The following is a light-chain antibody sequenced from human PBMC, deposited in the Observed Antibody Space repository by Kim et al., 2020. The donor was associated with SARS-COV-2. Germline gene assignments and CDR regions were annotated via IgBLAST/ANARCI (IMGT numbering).Light chain of an antibody. Sequence: SGAPGKTARITCGGNNIGSKSVPWYQRKPGQAPVLVIYYDSDRPSGIPERFSGSNSGNTATLTISRVEAGDEADYYCQVWDSSSVFGGGTQLTVL. CDR3: QVWDSSSV. CDR1: NIGSKS. CDR2: YDS. J-gene: IGLJ2*01. V-gene: IGLV3-21*04.